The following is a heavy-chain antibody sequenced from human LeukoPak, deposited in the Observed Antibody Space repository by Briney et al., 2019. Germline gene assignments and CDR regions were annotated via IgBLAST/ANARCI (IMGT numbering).Heavy chain of an antibody. CDR1: GYTFTSYD. Sequence: ASVKVSCKASGYTFTSYDINWVRQATGQGLEWMGWMNPNSGNTGYAQKFQGRVNMTRNTSISTAYMELSSLRSEDTAVYYCARDGSGILWRIFDYWGQGTLVTVSS. CDR2: MNPNSGNT. J-gene: IGHJ4*02. CDR3: ARDGSGILWRIFDY. D-gene: IGHD3-10*01. V-gene: IGHV1-8*01.